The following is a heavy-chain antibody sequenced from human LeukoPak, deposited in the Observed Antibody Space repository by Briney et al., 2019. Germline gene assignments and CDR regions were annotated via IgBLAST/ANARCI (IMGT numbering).Heavy chain of an antibody. CDR3: ARDTRIAVAGPYYYYGMDV. CDR2: MNPNSGNT. Sequence: ASVTVSCKASGYTFTSYDINWVRQATGQELEWMGWMNPNSGNTGYAQKFQGRVTMTRDTSISTAYMELSRLRSDDTAVYYCARDTRIAVAGPYYYYGMDVWGQGTTVTVSS. V-gene: IGHV1-8*01. CDR1: GYTFTSYD. D-gene: IGHD6-19*01. J-gene: IGHJ6*02.